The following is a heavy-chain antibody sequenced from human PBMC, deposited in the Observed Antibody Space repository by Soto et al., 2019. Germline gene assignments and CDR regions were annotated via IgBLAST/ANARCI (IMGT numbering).Heavy chain of an antibody. CDR3: TTASLWFGELLSDFDY. Sequence: EVQLVESGGGLVKPGGSLRLSCAASGFTFSNAWMSWVRQAPGKGLEWVGRIKSKTDGGTTDYAAPVKGRFTISRDDSKNTLYLQMNSLKTEDTAVYYCTTASLWFGELLSDFDYWGQGTLVTVSS. CDR2: IKSKTDGGTT. D-gene: IGHD3-10*01. CDR1: GFTFSNAW. J-gene: IGHJ4*02. V-gene: IGHV3-15*01.